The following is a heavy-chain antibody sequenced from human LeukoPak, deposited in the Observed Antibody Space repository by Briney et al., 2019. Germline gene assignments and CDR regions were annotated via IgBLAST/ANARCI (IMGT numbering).Heavy chain of an antibody. CDR2: ISYDGSNK. CDR1: GFTFSSYA. Sequence: GGSLRLSCAASGFTFSSYAMHWVRQAPGKGLEWVAVISYDGSNKYYADSVKGRFTISRDNSKNTLYLQMNSLRAEDTAVYYCARDKYCSSTSCYTRGDYYYGMDAWGQGTTVTVSS. CDR3: ARDKYCSSTSCYTRGDYYYGMDA. D-gene: IGHD2-2*02. V-gene: IGHV3-30-3*01. J-gene: IGHJ6*02.